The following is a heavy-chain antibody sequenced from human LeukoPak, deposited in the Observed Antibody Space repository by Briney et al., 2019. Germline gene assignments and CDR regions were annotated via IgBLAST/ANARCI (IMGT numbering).Heavy chain of an antibody. Sequence: GGSLRLSCAASGFTFSSYGMHWVRQAPGKGLKWVAVISYDGSNKYYADSVKGRFTISRDNSKNTLYLQMNSLRAEDTAVYYCAKDQYYDRGGYFDYWGQGTLVTVSS. CDR2: ISYDGSNK. CDR1: GFTFSSYG. CDR3: AKDQYYDRGGYFDY. V-gene: IGHV3-30*18. D-gene: IGHD3-22*01. J-gene: IGHJ4*02.